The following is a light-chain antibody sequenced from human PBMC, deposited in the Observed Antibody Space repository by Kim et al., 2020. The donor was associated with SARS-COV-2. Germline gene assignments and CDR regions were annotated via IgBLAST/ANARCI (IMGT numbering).Light chain of an antibody. CDR2: AKK. CDR1: RRRNEE. Sequence: GEKGRKKREGERRRNEEGRWEQQRKGQGHVLGSYAKKNRPSGIPERFSGASAGNTASLKITGAQAEDEADYYCNARDTSGTSYVFGTGTKVTVL. V-gene: IGLV3-19*01. CDR3: NARDTSGTSYV. J-gene: IGLJ1*01.